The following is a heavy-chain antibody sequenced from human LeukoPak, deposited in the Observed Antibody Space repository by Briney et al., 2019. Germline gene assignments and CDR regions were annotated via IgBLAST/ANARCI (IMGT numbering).Heavy chain of an antibody. CDR1: GFTFNSYG. CDR2: IWYDGTNK. CDR3: ARDPGPTLVRGVVSYFDY. J-gene: IGHJ4*02. Sequence: PGGSLRLSCAASGFTFNSYGMHWVRQPPGKGLEWVAVIWYDGTNKYYAVSVKGRFTISRDKSKNTLDLQMNSLRVEDTAVYYCARDPGPTLVRGVVSYFDYWGQGTLVTVSS. V-gene: IGHV3-33*01. D-gene: IGHD3-10*01.